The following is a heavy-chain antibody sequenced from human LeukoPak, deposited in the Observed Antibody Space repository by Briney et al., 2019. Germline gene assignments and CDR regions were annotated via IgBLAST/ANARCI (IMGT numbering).Heavy chain of an antibody. V-gene: IGHV3-30*02. CDR1: GFTFSSYG. J-gene: IGHJ4*02. CDR3: AKEGSSSSPMRD. Sequence: GGSLRLSCAASGFTFSSYGMRWVRQAPGKGLEWVAFIRYDGSNEYYADSVKGRFTISRDNSKNTLYLQMNSLRAEDTAVYYCAKEGSSSSPMRDWGQGTLVTVSS. CDR2: IRYDGSNE. D-gene: IGHD6-6*01.